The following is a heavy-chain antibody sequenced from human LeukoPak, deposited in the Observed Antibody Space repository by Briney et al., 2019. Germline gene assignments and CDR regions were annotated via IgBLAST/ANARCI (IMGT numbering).Heavy chain of an antibody. D-gene: IGHD3-3*01. J-gene: IGHJ1*01. CDR3: TRECWAFSPFGL. CDR1: GGSITTTNW. CDR2: VHLSGAT. Sequence: PSGTLSLTCAVSGGSITTTNWWSWVRQPPGKGLEWIGEVHLSGATNYNPSLESRVSIAIDKSKNHLSLEVTSVTAADTAIYYCTRECWAFSPFGLWRQGTLLTVSS. V-gene: IGHV4-4*02.